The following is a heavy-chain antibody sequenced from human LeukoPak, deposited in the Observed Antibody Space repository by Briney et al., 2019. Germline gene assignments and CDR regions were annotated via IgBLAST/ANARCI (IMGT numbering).Heavy chain of an antibody. D-gene: IGHD6-13*01. CDR2: ISSSSSYI. CDR3: ARSPGAAAGTWYYYYMDV. Sequence: GGSLRLSCTASGFTFSSYSMNWVRQAPGKGLEWVSSISSSSSYIYYADSVKGRFTISRDKAKNPLYLQMNTLRAGDTAVYYCARSPGAAAGTWYYYYMDVWGKGTTVTVSS. CDR1: GFTFSSYS. J-gene: IGHJ6*03. V-gene: IGHV3-21*01.